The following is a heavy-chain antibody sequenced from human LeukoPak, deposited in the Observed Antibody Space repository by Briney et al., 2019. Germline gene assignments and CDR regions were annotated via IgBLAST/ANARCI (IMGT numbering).Heavy chain of an antibody. CDR3: AKDGALWVSAHWGYT. CDR1: GFTFSSYT. CDR2: IPTSDGKT. J-gene: IGHJ5*02. V-gene: IGHV3-23*01. Sequence: GRSLRLSCAASGFTFSSYTMSCVRHAPGKGLEWVSTIPTSDGKTYYADSVKGRLTASRDNPKNTPFLQMNSLRAEDTAVTYCAKDGALWVSAHWGYTWGRGTLVTVSS. D-gene: IGHD7-27*01.